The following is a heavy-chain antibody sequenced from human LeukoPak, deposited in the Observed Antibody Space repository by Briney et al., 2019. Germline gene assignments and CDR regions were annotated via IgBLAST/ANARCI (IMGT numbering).Heavy chain of an antibody. Sequence: GESLKTSCKGSGYSFTSYWIGCVRPIPGKGLEWMAIIYPGDSDTSYCPSFQGQVTISADKSISTAYLQRRRLKASDTAMYYCARLHCSSTRCYTASLSEFAPWGQGTLVTVSS. CDR3: ARLHCSSTRCYTASLSEFAP. J-gene: IGHJ5*02. V-gene: IGHV5-51*01. CDR2: IYPGDSDT. CDR1: GYSFTSYW. D-gene: IGHD2-2*02.